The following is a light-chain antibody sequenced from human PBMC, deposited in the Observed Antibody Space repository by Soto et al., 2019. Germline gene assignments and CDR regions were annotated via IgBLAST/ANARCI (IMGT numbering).Light chain of an antibody. CDR2: EVS. CDR3: SSYTSRSTLGV. V-gene: IGLV2-14*01. Sequence: QSALTQPPSASGSPGQSVTISCTGTSSDVGGYNYVSWYQQHPGKAPKLIIYEVSNRPSGVSDRFSGSKSGNTASLTISGLQAEDEADYYCSSYTSRSTLGVFGGGTKLTVL. CDR1: SSDVGGYNY. J-gene: IGLJ2*01.